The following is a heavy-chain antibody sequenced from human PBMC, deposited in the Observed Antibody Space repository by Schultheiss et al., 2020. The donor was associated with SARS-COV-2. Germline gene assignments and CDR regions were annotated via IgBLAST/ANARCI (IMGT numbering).Heavy chain of an antibody. Sequence: SETLSLTCTVSGGSISSGGYYWSWIRQPPGKGLEWIGEINQSGSTNYNPSLKSRVTISVDTSKNQFSLKLSSVTAADTAVYYCARGRSGWYYFDYWGQGTLVTVSS. CDR3: ARGRSGWYYFDY. V-gene: IGHV4-61*08. D-gene: IGHD6-19*01. J-gene: IGHJ4*02. CDR1: GGSISSGGYY. CDR2: INQSGST.